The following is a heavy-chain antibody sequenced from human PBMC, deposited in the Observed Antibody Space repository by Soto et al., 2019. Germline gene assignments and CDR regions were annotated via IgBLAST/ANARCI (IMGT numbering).Heavy chain of an antibody. CDR2: ISGSGGST. CDR1: GFTFSSYA. J-gene: IGHJ2*01. Sequence: EVQLLESGGGLVQPGGSLRLSCAASGFTFSSYAMSWVRQAPGKGLEWVSAISGSGGSTYYADSVKGRFTISRDKSKNTLYLQMNSLRAADTAVYYCAKTPIAYILTGYQGYFDLWGRGTLVTVSS. V-gene: IGHV3-23*01. CDR3: AKTPIAYILTGYQGYFDL. D-gene: IGHD3-9*01.